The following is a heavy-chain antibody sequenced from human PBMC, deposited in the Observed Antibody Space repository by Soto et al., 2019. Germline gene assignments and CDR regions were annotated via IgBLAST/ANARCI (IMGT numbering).Heavy chain of an antibody. D-gene: IGHD6-19*01. CDR2: ISGSGGST. Sequence: PSETLSLTCTVSGGSISSSSYHWGWIRQPPGKGLEWVSAISGSGGSTYYADSVKGRFTISRDNSKNTLYLQMNSLRAEDTAVHYCAKCGRVAGTSWYYFDYWGQGTLVTVSS. CDR3: AKCGRVAGTSWYYFDY. J-gene: IGHJ4*02. CDR1: GGSISSSSYH. V-gene: IGHV3-23*01.